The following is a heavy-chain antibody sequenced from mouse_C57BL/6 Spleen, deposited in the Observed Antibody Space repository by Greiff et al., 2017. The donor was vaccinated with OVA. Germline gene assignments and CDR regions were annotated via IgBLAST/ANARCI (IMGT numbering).Heavy chain of an antibody. V-gene: IGHV5-9-1*02. CDR2: ISSGGDYI. CDR3: TRGDYDGLYFDY. CDR1: GFTFSSYA. Sequence: EVKLVESGAGLVKPGGSLKLSCAASGFTFSSYAMSWVRQPPEKRLEWVAYISSGGDYIYSADTVKGRFTISRDNARNTLYLQMSSLKSEDTAMYYGTRGDYDGLYFDYWGQGTTLTVSS. J-gene: IGHJ2*01. D-gene: IGHD2-4*01.